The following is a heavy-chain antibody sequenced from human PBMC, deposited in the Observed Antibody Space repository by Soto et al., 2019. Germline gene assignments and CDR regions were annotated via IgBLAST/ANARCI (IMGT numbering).Heavy chain of an antibody. V-gene: IGHV3-23*01. CDR3: AKPPYSNDCYV. CDR1: GFTFTAYG. CDR2: VSRSGDST. J-gene: IGHJ4*02. Sequence: EVQLLESGGGLVQPGGSLRLSCGASGFTFTAYGMSWVRQAPGKGLEWISTVSRSGDSTYYADSVKGRFTISRDNSKNAVYLQMNSLRAEDTAVYYCAKPPYSNDCYVWGQGTLVTVSS. D-gene: IGHD6-19*01.